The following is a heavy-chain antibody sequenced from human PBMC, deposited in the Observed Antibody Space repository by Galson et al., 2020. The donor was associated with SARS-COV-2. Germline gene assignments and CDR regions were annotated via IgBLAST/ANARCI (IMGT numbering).Heavy chain of an antibody. Sequence: SGPTLVKPTQTLTLTCTFSGFSLTTSGVGVGWIRQPPGKALEWLAIIYWDDDERYSPSLKSRLTITKDTSKNQVVLTMTNMDPVDTATYYCANRGSEFGDGGEECDFYFCAFEGWGQGKMVNVSS. V-gene: IGHV2-5*02. J-gene: IGHJ3*01. CDR3: ANRGSEFGDGGEECDFYFCAFEG. CDR2: IYWDDDE. D-gene: IGHD2-21*01. CDR1: GFSLTTSGVG.